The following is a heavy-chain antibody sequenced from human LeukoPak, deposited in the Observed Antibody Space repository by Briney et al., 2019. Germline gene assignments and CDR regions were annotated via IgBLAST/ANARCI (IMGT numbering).Heavy chain of an antibody. CDR1: GYTFNSYG. Sequence: ASVKVSCKASGYTFNSYGISWVRQAPGQGLEWMGWISAYNGNTNYAQKLQGRVTMTTDTSTSTAYMELRSLRSDDTAVYYCAREAPPRPGTTDAFDNWGLGTLVTVSS. J-gene: IGHJ3*02. CDR2: ISAYNGNT. V-gene: IGHV1-18*01. CDR3: AREAPPRPGTTDAFDN. D-gene: IGHD1-1*01.